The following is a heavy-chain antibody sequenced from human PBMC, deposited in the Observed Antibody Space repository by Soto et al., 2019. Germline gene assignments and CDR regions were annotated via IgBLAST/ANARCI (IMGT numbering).Heavy chain of an antibody. V-gene: IGHV3-30-3*01. CDR1: GVTFSSYA. CDR2: ISYDGSNK. J-gene: IGHJ6*02. D-gene: IGHD3-3*01. Sequence: GGSLRLSCAASGVTFSSYAMHWVRQAPGKGLEWVAVISYDGSNKYYADSVKGRFTISRDNSKNTLYLQMNSLRAEDTAVYYCARDSSEYYDFWSGYSIKGMDVWGQGTTVTVSS. CDR3: ARDSSEYYDFWSGYSIKGMDV.